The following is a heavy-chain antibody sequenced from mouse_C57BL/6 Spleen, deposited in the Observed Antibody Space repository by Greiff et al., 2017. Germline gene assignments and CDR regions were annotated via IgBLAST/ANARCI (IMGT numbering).Heavy chain of an antibody. Sequence: VQLQQPGAELVRPGSSVKLSCKASGYTFTSYWMHWVKQRPIQGLEWIGNIDPSDSETHYNQKFKDKATLTVDKSSSTAYMQLSSLTSEDSAVYYCAREDYYGPMDYWGQGTSVTVSS. CDR1: GYTFTSYW. D-gene: IGHD1-1*01. J-gene: IGHJ4*01. V-gene: IGHV1-52*01. CDR2: IDPSDSET. CDR3: AREDYYGPMDY.